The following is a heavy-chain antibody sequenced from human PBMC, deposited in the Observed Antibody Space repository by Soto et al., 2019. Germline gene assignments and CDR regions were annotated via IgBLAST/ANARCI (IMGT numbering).Heavy chain of an antibody. J-gene: IGHJ6*02. Sequence: SETLSLTCTVSGGSISSSSYYWGWIRQPPGKGLEWIGSIYYSGSTYYNPSLKSRVTISVDTSKNQFSLKLSSVTAADTAVYYCHYYYGMDVWGQGTTVTVSS. CDR3: HYYYGMDV. CDR1: GGSISSSSYY. V-gene: IGHV4-39*01. CDR2: IYYSGST.